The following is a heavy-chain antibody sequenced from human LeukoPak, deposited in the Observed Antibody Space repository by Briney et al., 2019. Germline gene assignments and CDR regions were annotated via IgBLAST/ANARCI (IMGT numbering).Heavy chain of an antibody. CDR2: IYYSGST. J-gene: IGHJ4*02. CDR3: ARRGGSGWYDY. CDR1: GGSISSYY. V-gene: IGHV4-59*08. Sequence: PSETLSLTCTVSGGSISSYYWSWIRQLPGKGLEWIGYIYYSGSTNYNPSLKSRVTISVDTSKNQFSLKLTSVTAADTAGYYCARRGGSGWYDYWGQGTLVTVSS. D-gene: IGHD6-19*01.